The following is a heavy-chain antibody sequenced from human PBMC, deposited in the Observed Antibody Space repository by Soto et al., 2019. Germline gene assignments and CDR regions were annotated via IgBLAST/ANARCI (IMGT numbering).Heavy chain of an antibody. J-gene: IGHJ4*02. CDR1: GYTFTSYG. Sequence: QVHLVQSGAEVKKPGASVKVSCKASGYTFTSYGITWVRQAPGQGLEWMGWISAHNGNTDYAQKLQGRVIVTRDTSTSTAYMDLRSLISDDTAVYYCARGRYVDYWGQGALVTVSS. CDR3: ARGRYVDY. CDR2: ISAHNGNT. V-gene: IGHV1-18*01. D-gene: IGHD1-1*01.